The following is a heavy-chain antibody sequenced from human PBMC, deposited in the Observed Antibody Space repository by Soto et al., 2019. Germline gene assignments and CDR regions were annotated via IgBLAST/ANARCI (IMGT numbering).Heavy chain of an antibody. CDR3: SRGLATLPVFAFHV. CDR2: IYWSGDE. D-gene: IGHD6-6*01. V-gene: IGHV2-5*01. J-gene: IGHJ3*01. CDR1: GFSFSTSGVG. Sequence: QMTLKESGPTLVKPTQTLTLTCSFSGFSFSTSGVGVGWVRKPPGKALEWIALIYWSGDEHYRPSLKSRLTITKVTSKNQVVLIMTNMDPVDTATYYCSRGLATLPVFAFHVCGQGTTVTVSS.